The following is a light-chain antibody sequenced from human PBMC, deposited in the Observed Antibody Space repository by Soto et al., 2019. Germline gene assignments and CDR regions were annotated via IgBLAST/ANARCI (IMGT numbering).Light chain of an antibody. CDR3: QQYGSSPWT. CDR2: DAS. Sequence: EIVLTQSPATLSLSPGERATLSCRASQSVSSSYLAWYQQKPGKAPRLLIYDASTRATGIPDRISGSGSGTDFTLTISRLEPEDFAVYYCQQYGSSPWTFGQGTRVEIK. V-gene: IGKV3-20*01. CDR1: QSVSSSY. J-gene: IGKJ1*01.